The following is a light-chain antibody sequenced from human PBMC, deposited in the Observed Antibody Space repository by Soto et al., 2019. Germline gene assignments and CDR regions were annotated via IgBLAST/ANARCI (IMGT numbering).Light chain of an antibody. Sequence: EMVMTQTPATLSVSPGERATLSCRASQSVSRNLAWYQQKPGQVPRLLIHGASTRATGISTRFSGSGSVTEISLTISSHQSKEFAFYYCQQYNAWPLTFAGGTKVEIK. CDR3: QQYNAWPLT. V-gene: IGKV3-15*01. J-gene: IGKJ4*01. CDR1: QSVSRN. CDR2: GAS.